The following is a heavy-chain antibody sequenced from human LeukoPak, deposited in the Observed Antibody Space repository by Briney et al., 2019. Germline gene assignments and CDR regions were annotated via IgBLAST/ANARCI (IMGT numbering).Heavy chain of an antibody. Sequence: SSETLSLTCTVSGGSISSSSYYWGWIRQPPGKGLEWIGSIYYSGSTYYKPSLKSRVTISVDTSKNQFSLKLSSVTAADTAVYYCARERMTATHWGQGTLVTVSS. CDR3: ARERMTATH. D-gene: IGHD2-21*02. V-gene: IGHV4-39*02. J-gene: IGHJ4*02. CDR2: IYYSGST. CDR1: GGSISSSSYY.